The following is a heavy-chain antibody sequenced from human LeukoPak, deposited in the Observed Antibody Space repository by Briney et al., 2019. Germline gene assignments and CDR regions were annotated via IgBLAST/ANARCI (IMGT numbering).Heavy chain of an antibody. CDR3: ARVGEIVLTKTTFDY. CDR1: SYSISSGYY. V-gene: IGHV4-38-2*02. Sequence: SETLSLTCTVSSYSISSGYYWDWIRQPPGKGLEWIGGIYHSGSTYYNPSLKSRVTISVDTSKNQFSLKLSSVTAADTAVYYCARVGEIVLTKTTFDYWGQGTLVTVSS. CDR2: IYHSGST. J-gene: IGHJ4*02. D-gene: IGHD2-8*01.